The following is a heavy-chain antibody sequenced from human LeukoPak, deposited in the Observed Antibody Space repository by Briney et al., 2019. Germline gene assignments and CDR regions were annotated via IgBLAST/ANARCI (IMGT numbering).Heavy chain of an antibody. V-gene: IGHV4-39*07. Sequence: SETLSLTCTVSGGSISSSSYYWGWIRQPPGKGLEWIGSIYYSGSTNYNPSLKSRVTISVDTSKNQFSLKLSSVTAADTAVYYCARVMVLPNLGRWFDPWGQGTLVTVSS. CDR2: IYYSGST. J-gene: IGHJ5*02. CDR3: ARVMVLPNLGRWFDP. D-gene: IGHD1-14*01. CDR1: GGSISSSSYY.